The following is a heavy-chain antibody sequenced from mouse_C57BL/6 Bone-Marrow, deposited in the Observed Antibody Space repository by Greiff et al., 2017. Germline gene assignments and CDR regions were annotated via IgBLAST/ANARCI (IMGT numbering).Heavy chain of an antibody. CDR1: GYTFTSYW. D-gene: IGHD2-1*01. Sequence: VQLQQPGAELVMPGASVKLSCKASGYTFTSYWMHWVKQRPGQGLEWIGEIDPSDSYTNYNQKFKGKSQLTVDKSSSTAYMQLRSLTSESSAVYYCARSSSTMVGAYWGQGTLVTVSA. CDR2: IDPSDSYT. V-gene: IGHV1-69*01. J-gene: IGHJ3*01. CDR3: ARSSSTMVGAY.